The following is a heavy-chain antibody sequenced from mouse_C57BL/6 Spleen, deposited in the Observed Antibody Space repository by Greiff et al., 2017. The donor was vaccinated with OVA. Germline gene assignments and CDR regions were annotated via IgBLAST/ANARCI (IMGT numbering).Heavy chain of an antibody. CDR1: GYTFTSYW. J-gene: IGHJ4*01. CDR2: INPSSGYT. CDR3: ARRGLRRGYAMDY. Sequence: QVQLKQSGAELAKPGASVKLSCKASGYTFTSYWMHWVKQRPGQGLEWIGYINPSSGYTKYNQKFKDKATLTADKSSSTAYMQLSSLTYEDSAVYYCARRGLRRGYAMDYWGQGTSVTVSS. V-gene: IGHV1-7*01. D-gene: IGHD2-4*01.